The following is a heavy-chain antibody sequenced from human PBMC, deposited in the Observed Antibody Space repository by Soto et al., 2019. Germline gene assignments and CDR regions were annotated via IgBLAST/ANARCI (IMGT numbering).Heavy chain of an antibody. D-gene: IGHD3-3*01. CDR1: GGSISSSGYY. J-gene: IGHJ4*02. Sequence: SETLSLTCTVSGGSISSSGYYWGWIRQPPGKGLEWIGSIYYSGSTYYNPSLKSRVTISVDTSKNQFSLKLSSVTAADTAVYSCARQSGFLYDYWGQGTLVTVSS. CDR2: IYYSGST. CDR3: ARQSGFLYDY. V-gene: IGHV4-39*01.